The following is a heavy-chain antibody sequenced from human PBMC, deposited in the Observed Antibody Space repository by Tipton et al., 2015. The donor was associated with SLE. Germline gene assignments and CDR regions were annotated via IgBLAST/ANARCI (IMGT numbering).Heavy chain of an antibody. CDR1: GYTFTSYG. V-gene: IGHV1-18*01. J-gene: IGHJ4*02. CDR2: ISAYNGNT. D-gene: IGHD2-2*01. Sequence: QSGAEVKKPGASVEVSCKASGYTFTSYGISWVRQAPGQGLEWMGWISAYNGNTNYAQELQGRVTMTTETSTSTAYMELRSLRSEDTAVYYCARDCSSTSCYFDYGCQGALLSVSS. CDR3: ARDCSSTSCYFDY.